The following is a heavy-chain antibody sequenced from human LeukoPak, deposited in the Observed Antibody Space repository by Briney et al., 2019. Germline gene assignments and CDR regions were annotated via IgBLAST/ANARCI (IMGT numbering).Heavy chain of an antibody. CDR1: GGSISSSSYY. V-gene: IGHV4-39*01. CDR2: IYYSGST. D-gene: IGHD3-22*01. CDR3: ASAGYFYDSRGYRDALDI. Sequence: PSETLSRTCTVSGGSISSSSYYWGWVRQPPGKGLEWIGSIYYSGSTYYNPSLKSRVTISVDTSKNQFSLKLSSVTAADTAVYYCASAGYFYDSRGYRDALDIWGQGTMVTVSS. J-gene: IGHJ3*02.